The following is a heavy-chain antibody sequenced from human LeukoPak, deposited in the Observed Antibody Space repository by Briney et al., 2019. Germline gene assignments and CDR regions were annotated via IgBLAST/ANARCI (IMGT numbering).Heavy chain of an antibody. D-gene: IGHD4-17*01. CDR2: INHSGST. Sequence: SETLSLTCAVYGGSFSGYYWSWIRQPPGKGLEWIGEINHSGSTNYNPSLKSRVTISVDTSKNQFSLKLSSVTAADTAVYYCARGRRCGLHNFDYWGQGTLVTVSS. CDR1: GGSFSGYY. J-gene: IGHJ4*02. CDR3: ARGRRCGLHNFDY. V-gene: IGHV4-34*01.